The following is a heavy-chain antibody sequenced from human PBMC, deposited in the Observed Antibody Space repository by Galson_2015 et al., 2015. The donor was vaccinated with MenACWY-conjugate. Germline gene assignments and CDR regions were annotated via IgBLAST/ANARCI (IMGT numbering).Heavy chain of an antibody. CDR1: GYYFPRYW. J-gene: IGHJ6*02. Sequence: QSGAEVKQPGESLTISCKGSGYYFPRYWIAWVRQIPGKGLEWMGLISPGDPETRYSPAFQGQVTISADKSISTAYVQWDSLQASDTAMYYCARHPPGGRGMDVWGQGTTVTVSS. CDR2: ISPGDPET. V-gene: IGHV5-51*01. D-gene: IGHD1-26*01. CDR3: ARHPPGGRGMDV.